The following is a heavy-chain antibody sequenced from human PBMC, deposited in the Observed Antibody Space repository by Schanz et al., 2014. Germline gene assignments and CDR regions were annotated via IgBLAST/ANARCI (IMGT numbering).Heavy chain of an antibody. Sequence: QVQLVQSGAEVKKPGSSVKVSCKASGGTFSSYSVGWVRQAPGQGLEWMGRFIPYLGTANYAQRFQDRVTISADRSTNTVYMELRGLRYEDTAIYFCARGGAYRSPSPVFYFDYWGQGTLVTVSS. D-gene: IGHD6-6*01. V-gene: IGHV1-69*08. CDR2: FIPYLGTA. CDR1: GGTFSSYS. CDR3: ARGGAYRSPSPVFYFDY. J-gene: IGHJ4*02.